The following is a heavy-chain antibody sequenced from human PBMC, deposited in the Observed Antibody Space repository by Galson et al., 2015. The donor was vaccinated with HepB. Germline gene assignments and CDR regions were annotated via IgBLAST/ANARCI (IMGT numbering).Heavy chain of an antibody. CDR1: GYTFTGYY. V-gene: IGHV1-2*02. D-gene: IGHD3-22*01. CDR3: ARLYYYDSSGYTY. J-gene: IGHJ4*02. CDR2: INPNSGGT. Sequence: SVKVSCKASGYTFTGYYMHWVRQAPGQGLEWMGWINPNSGGTNYAQKFQGRVTMTRDTSISTAYMELSRLRSDDTAVYYCARLYYYDSSGYTYWGQGTLVTVSS.